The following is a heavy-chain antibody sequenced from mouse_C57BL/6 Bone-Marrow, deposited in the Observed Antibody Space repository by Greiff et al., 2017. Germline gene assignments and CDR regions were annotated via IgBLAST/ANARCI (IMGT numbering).Heavy chain of an antibody. D-gene: IGHD1-1*01. CDR2: IHPNSGST. CDR1: GYTFTSYW. V-gene: IGHV1-64*01. CDR3: TNSYYNGSRYYYAMDY. J-gene: IGHJ4*01. Sequence: QVQLQQPGAELVKPGASVKLSCKASGYTFTSYWMHWVKQRPGQGLEWIGMIHPNSGSTNYNEKFKGKATLTVDKSSSTAYMQLSSLTSEDSAVYYCTNSYYNGSRYYYAMDYWGQGTSVTVSA.